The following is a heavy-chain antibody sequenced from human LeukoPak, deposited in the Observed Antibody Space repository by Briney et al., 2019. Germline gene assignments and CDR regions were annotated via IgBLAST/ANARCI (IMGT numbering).Heavy chain of an antibody. V-gene: IGHV4-39*01. Sequence: SETLSLTCTVSGGSISSSSYYWGWIRQPPGKGLEWIGSIYYSGSTYYNPSLKSRVTISVDTSKNQFSLKVRSVTAADTAVYYCARNYDSSGFHQNYFDYWGQGTLVTVSS. CDR2: IYYSGST. CDR1: GGSISSSSYY. D-gene: IGHD3-22*01. CDR3: ARNYDSSGFHQNYFDY. J-gene: IGHJ4*02.